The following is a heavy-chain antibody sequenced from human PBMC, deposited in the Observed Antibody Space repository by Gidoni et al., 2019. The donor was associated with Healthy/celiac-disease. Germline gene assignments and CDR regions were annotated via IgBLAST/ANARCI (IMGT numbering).Heavy chain of an antibody. CDR2: IDWDDDK. J-gene: IGHJ4*02. D-gene: IGHD6-19*01. CDR1: GFSLSTSGMR. V-gene: IGHV2-70*04. Sequence: QVTLKESGPALVKPTQTLTLTCTFSGFSLSTSGMRVSWIRQPPGKALEWLARIDWDDDKFYSTSLKTRLTISKDTSKNQVVLTMTNMDPVDTATYYCARMMFLNGGWSRGFDYWGQGTLVTVSS. CDR3: ARMMFLNGGWSRGFDY.